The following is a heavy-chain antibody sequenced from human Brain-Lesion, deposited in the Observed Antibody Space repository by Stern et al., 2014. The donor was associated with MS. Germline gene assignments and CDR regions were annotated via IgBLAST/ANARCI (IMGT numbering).Heavy chain of an antibody. CDR2: IYWDDEK. CDR3: AHTLSGRRYYYYGMDV. Sequence: QVTLKESGPTLVKPTQTLTLTCTFSGFSFDTSGVGVGWVRQPPGKALEXLALIYWDDEKRYSPSLKSRLTVTKDTSKNQVVLTLTNMDPVDTATYYCAHTLSGRRYYYYGMDVWGQGTTVTVSS. J-gene: IGHJ6*02. CDR1: GFSFDTSGVG. V-gene: IGHV2-5*02. D-gene: IGHD1-26*01.